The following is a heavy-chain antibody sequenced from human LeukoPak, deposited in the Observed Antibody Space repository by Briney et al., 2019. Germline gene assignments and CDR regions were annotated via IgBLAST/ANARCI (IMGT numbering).Heavy chain of an antibody. V-gene: IGHV5-51*01. D-gene: IGHD2-2*01. Sequence: GEALTFSCKGSGYSFTSYWIGWVRQMPGKGLEWIGFIYTGDSDTRYSQSFQGQVTISADKSISTAYLQWSSLKASDTAMYYCARQGCSSSSCYYYGMDVWGQGTTVTVSS. J-gene: IGHJ6*02. CDR1: GYSFTSYW. CDR3: ARQGCSSSSCYYYGMDV. CDR2: IYTGDSDT.